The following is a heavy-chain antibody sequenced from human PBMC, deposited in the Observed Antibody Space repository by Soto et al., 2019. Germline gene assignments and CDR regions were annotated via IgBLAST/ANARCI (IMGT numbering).Heavy chain of an antibody. CDR3: ATLAQDIVVVVAATNFDY. V-gene: IGHV3-23*01. J-gene: IGHJ4*02. D-gene: IGHD2-15*01. Sequence: GGSLRLSCAASGFTFSSYAMSWVRQAPGKGLEWVSAISGSGGSTYYADSVKGRFTISRDNSKNTLYLQMNSLRAEDTAVYYCATLAQDIVVVVAATNFDYWGQGTLVTVSS. CDR2: ISGSGGST. CDR1: GFTFSSYA.